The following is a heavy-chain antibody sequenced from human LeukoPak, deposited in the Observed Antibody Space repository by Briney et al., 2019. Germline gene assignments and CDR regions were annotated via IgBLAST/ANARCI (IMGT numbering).Heavy chain of an antibody. V-gene: IGHV3-23*01. D-gene: IGHD6-6*01. CDR1: GFTFSSYA. J-gene: IGHJ4*01. Sequence: GGSLRLSCAASGFTFSSYAMSWVRQAPGKGLEWVSGISGSGGSTYYADSVKGRFTISRDNSKNTLYLQMKSLRAEDTAVYYCAQDEYPTSALTSDYWGHATLVTVSS. CDR3: AQDEYPTSALTSDY. CDR2: ISGSGGST.